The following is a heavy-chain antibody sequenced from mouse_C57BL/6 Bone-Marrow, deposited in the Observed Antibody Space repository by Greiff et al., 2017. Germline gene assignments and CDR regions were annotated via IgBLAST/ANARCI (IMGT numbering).Heavy chain of an antibody. CDR2: IDPENGDT. CDR1: GFNITDDY. CDR3: TTRAIVTQYYSDY. J-gene: IGHJ2*01. D-gene: IGHD2-5*01. V-gene: IGHV14-4*01. Sequence: EVQLQQSGAELVRPGASVKLSCTASGFNITDDYMHWVKQRPEQGLEWIGWIDPENGDTEYASKFQGKATITADTSSNTAYLQLSSLTSEDTAVYDCTTRAIVTQYYSDYWGQGTTLTVSS.